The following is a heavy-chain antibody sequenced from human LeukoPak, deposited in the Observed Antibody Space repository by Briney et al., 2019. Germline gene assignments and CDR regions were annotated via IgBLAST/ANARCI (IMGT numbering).Heavy chain of an antibody. Sequence: HPGGSLRLSCATSGFTFTTYGMIWVRQAPGKGLEWVSVIYSGGSTYYADSVKGRFTITRDNSKNTLYLQMNTLRAEDTAVYYCAREAIIAVGGRFENWFDPWGQGTLVTVSS. CDR2: IYSGGST. CDR3: AREAIIAVGGRFENWFDP. D-gene: IGHD6-19*01. CDR1: GFTFTTYG. V-gene: IGHV3-53*01. J-gene: IGHJ5*02.